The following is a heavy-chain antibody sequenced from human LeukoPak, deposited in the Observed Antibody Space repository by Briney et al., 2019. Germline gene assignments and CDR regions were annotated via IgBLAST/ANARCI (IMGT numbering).Heavy chain of an antibody. CDR3: ARYPYSSSWPPKNWFDP. D-gene: IGHD6-13*01. V-gene: IGHV5-51*01. CDR2: IYPGDSDT. J-gene: IGHJ5*02. CDR1: GYRFTSYW. Sequence: GESLKISCKGSGYRFTSYWIGWVRQLPGKGLEWMGIIYPGDSDTRYSPSFQGQVTISADKSISTAYLQWSSLRASDTAMYYCARYPYSSSWPPKNWFDPWGQGTLVTVSS.